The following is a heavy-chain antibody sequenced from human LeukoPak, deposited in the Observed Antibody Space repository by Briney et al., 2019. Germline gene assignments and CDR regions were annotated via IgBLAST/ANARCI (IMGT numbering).Heavy chain of an antibody. CDR3: ARALGAIIVRGVIGKLNWFDP. CDR2: MYYSGST. V-gene: IGHV4-31*03. D-gene: IGHD3-10*02. J-gene: IGHJ5*02. Sequence: SQTLSLTCTVSGGSISSGGYYWSWIRQHPGKGLEWIGYMYYSGSTYYNPSLKSRVTISVDTSKNQFSLKLSSVTAADTAVYYCARALGAIIVRGVIGKLNWFDPWGQGTLVTVSS. CDR1: GGSISSGGYY.